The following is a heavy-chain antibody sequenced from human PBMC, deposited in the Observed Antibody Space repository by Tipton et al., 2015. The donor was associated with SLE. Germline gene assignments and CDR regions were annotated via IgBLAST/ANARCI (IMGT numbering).Heavy chain of an antibody. D-gene: IGHD1-26*01. CDR2: INHSGST. V-gene: IGHV4-34*01. CDR3: ARAPLGSVPLDY. CDR1: GGSISSYY. Sequence: LRLSCTVSGGSISSYYWSWIRQPPGKGLEWIGEINHSGSTNYNPSLKSRVTISVDTSKNQFSLKLSSVPAADTAVYYCARAPLGSVPLDYWGQGTLVTVSS. J-gene: IGHJ4*02.